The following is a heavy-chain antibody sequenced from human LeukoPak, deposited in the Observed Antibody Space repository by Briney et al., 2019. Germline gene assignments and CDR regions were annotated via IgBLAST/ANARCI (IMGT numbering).Heavy chain of an antibody. CDR2: IYYSGST. J-gene: IGHJ4*02. CDR1: GGSISSYY. V-gene: IGHV4-59*01. Sequence: PSETLSLTCTVSGGSISSYYWSWIRQPPGKGLEWIGYIYYSGSTNYNPSLKSRVTISVDTSKNQFSLKLSSVTAADTAVYYCARVDSSSWYHFDYWGQGTLVTVSS. CDR3: ARVDSSSWYHFDY. D-gene: IGHD6-13*01.